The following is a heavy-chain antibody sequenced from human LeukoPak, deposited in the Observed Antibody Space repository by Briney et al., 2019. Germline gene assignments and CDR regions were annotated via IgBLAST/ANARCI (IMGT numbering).Heavy chain of an antibody. CDR1: EFTFSNAW. D-gene: IGHD1-26*01. Sequence: GGSQRLSCAASEFTFSNAWMTWVRQAPGKGLEWVGRIKSKTAGGTIDYAAPVKGRFTISRDDSKNTLYLQMNSLKTEDTAVYYSTTGESMVGSTIHIRWADWGQGTLVTVSS. CDR3: TTGESMVGSTIHIRWAD. V-gene: IGHV3-15*01. J-gene: IGHJ4*02. CDR2: IKSKTAGGTI.